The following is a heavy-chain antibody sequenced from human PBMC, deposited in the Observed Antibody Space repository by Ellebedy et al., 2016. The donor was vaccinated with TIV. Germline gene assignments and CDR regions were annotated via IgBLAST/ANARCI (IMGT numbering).Heavy chain of an antibody. CDR3: ARSAYYGGKGYYFDS. D-gene: IGHD4-23*01. CDR2: IKQDGSEK. V-gene: IGHV3-7*01. J-gene: IGHJ4*02. CDR1: GFTFSSYW. Sequence: GGSLRLXXAASGFTFSSYWMNWVRQAPGKGLEWVANIKQDGSEKYYVDSVKGRFTISRDNAKNSLYLQMNSLRADDTAVYYCARSAYYGGKGYYFDSWGQGTLVTVSS.